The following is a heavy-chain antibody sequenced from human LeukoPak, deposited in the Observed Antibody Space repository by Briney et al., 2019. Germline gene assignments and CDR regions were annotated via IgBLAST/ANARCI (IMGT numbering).Heavy chain of an antibody. CDR2: INHSGST. V-gene: IGHV4-34*01. Sequence: SETLSLTRAVYGGSFSGYYWSWIRQPPGKGLEWIGEINHSGSTNYNPSLKSRVTISVDTSKNQFSLKLSSVTAADTAVYYCARGRAPNYYDSPRLAFDIWGQGTMVTVSS. J-gene: IGHJ3*02. CDR3: ARGRAPNYYDSPRLAFDI. D-gene: IGHD3-22*01. CDR1: GGSFSGYY.